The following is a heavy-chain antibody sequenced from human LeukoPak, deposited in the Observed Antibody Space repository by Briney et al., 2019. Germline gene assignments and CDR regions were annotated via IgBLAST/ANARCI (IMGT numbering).Heavy chain of an antibody. CDR1: GDSVSSNSGA. CDR2: TYYRSKWYN. V-gene: IGHV6-1*01. CDR3: VGGPGSLLH. J-gene: IGHJ4*02. Sequence: SQTLSLTCAISGDSVSSNSGAWNWIGQSPSRGLEWLGRTYYRSKWYNGYAVSVKSRITINPDTSKNQFSLHLNSVTPEDTAVYYCVGGPGSLLHWGQGILVTVSS.